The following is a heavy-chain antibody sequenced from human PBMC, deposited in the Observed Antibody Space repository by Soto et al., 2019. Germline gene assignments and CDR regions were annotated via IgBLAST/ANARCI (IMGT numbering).Heavy chain of an antibody. V-gene: IGHV1-2*04. CDR1: GYTFTGYY. J-gene: IGHJ4*02. D-gene: IGHD3-10*01. CDR3: ARDLRRFEAPT. Sequence: ASVKVSCKASGYTFTGYYMHWVRQAPGQGLEWMGWINPNSGGTNYAQKFQGWVTMTRDNAKNSLYLQMNSLRAEDTAVYYCARDLRRFEAPTWGQGTLVTVSS. CDR2: INPNSGGT.